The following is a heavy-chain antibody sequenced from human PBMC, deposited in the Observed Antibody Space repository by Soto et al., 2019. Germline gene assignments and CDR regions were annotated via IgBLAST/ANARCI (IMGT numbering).Heavy chain of an antibody. CDR1: GGSISSSSYY. CDR3: SRPFRVFRLGCMDV. J-gene: IGHJ6*02. Sequence: SETLSLTCTVSGGSISSSSYYWGWIRQPPGKGLEWIGSIYYSGSTYYNPSLKSRVTISVDTSKNQFSLKLSSVTAADTAVYYCSRPFRVFRLGCMDVWGQGTTVTV. CDR2: IYYSGST. V-gene: IGHV4-39*01. D-gene: IGHD3-16*01.